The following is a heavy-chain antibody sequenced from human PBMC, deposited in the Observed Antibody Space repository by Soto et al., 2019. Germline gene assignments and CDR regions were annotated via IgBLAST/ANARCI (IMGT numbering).Heavy chain of an antibody. D-gene: IGHD3-10*01. CDR2: FNPSGDAT. Sequence: QVQLVQSGAEVKKPGTSVKVSCKASGYIFSNYYMHWVRQAPGQGLEWMGVFNPSGDATHYAQSFQGRVSVTRDPATSTVYMELSTLTSEDTAVYYCARRGMSKIGFDTWGQGTMVTVSS. J-gene: IGHJ3*02. CDR3: ARRGMSKIGFDT. CDR1: GYIFSNYY. V-gene: IGHV1-46*01.